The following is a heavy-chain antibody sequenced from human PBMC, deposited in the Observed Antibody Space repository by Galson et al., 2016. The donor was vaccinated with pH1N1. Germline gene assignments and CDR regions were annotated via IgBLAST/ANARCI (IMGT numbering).Heavy chain of an antibody. Sequence: SVKVSCKASGYIFTKYYMHWVRQAPAQGLEWMGVIDPSTGGTTYSAKLQGRLTITSDTATSTVDAQLSDLRPEDTAIYFSATFSRPAGSSFDHWGQGTLATVSS. CDR2: IDPSTGGT. CDR3: ATFSRPAGSSFDH. D-gene: IGHD6-13*01. J-gene: IGHJ4*02. V-gene: IGHV1-46*04. CDR1: GYIFTKYY.